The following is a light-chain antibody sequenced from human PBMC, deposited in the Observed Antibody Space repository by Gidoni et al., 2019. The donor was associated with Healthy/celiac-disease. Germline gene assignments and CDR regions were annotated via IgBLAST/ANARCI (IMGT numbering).Light chain of an antibody. Sequence: AIRLTQSPSSFSASTGDRVTITCRASQGISSYLALYQQKPGKAPNLLIYASSTLQSGVPSRFSGSGSGTDFTLTISCLQSEAFATYSCQQYYSYPLTFGQGTKLEIK. J-gene: IGKJ2*01. V-gene: IGKV1-8*01. CDR1: QGISSY. CDR2: ASS. CDR3: QQYYSYPLT.